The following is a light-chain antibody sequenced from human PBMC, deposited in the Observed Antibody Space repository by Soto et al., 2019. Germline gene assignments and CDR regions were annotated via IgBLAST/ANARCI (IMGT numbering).Light chain of an antibody. CDR3: SSYTGSSTLVV. J-gene: IGLJ2*01. Sequence: QSALTQPASVSGSPGQSITISCTGTSSDVGGYNYVSWYQQHPGEAPKLMIYDASNRPSGVSNRFSGSKSGNTASLTISGLQAEDDADYYCSSYTGSSTLVVFGGGTKLTVL. CDR1: SSDVGGYNY. V-gene: IGLV2-14*01. CDR2: DAS.